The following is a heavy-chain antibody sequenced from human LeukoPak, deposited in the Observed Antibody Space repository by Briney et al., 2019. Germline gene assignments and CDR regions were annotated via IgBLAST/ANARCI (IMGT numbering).Heavy chain of an antibody. D-gene: IGHD6-13*01. CDR3: ARGITAAVDNWFDP. CDR2: IRHDGSYR. CDR1: GFPFSSYG. J-gene: IGHJ5*02. V-gene: IGHV3-30*02. Sequence: GGSLRLSCAASGFPFSSYGIHWVRQAPGKGLEWVAFIRHDGSYRYYADPVKGRFTISRDNSKNTMYLQMNSLRAEDTAVYYCARGITAAVDNWFDPWGQGTLVTVSS.